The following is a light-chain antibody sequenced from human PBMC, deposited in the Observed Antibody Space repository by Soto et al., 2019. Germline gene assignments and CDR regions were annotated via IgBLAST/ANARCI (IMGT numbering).Light chain of an antibody. Sequence: DIQMTQPPSTLSGSVGDRVTITCRASQTISSWLVWYQHKPGKAPKLLIYKASTLKSGVPSRFSGSGSGTEFTLTISSLQPDDFATYYCQHYNSYSEAFGQGTKVDIK. V-gene: IGKV1-5*03. CDR3: QHYNSYSEA. CDR1: QTISSW. J-gene: IGKJ1*01. CDR2: KAS.